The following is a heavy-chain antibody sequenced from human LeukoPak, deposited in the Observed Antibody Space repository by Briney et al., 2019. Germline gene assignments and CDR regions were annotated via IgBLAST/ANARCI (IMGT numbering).Heavy chain of an antibody. Sequence: PGGSLRLSCAASGFTVSSNYMSWVRQAPGKGLEWVSVIYSGGSTYYADSGKGRFTISRDNSKNTLYLQMNSLRAEDTAVYYCARTHDYGDYTFDYWGQGTLVTVSS. CDR3: ARTHDYGDYTFDY. J-gene: IGHJ4*02. CDR1: GFTVSSNY. CDR2: IYSGGST. D-gene: IGHD4-17*01. V-gene: IGHV3-53*01.